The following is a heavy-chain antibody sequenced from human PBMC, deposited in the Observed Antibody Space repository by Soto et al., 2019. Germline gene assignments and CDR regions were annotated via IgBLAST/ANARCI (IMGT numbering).Heavy chain of an antibody. J-gene: IGHJ4*02. Sequence: GGSLRLSCAASGFTFSSYAMSWVRQAPGKGLEWVSAISGSGGSTYYADSVKGRFTISRDNSKNTLYLQMNSLRAEDTAVYYCAKVSGTYYDFWSGYSQEDYFDYWGQGTLVTVSS. V-gene: IGHV3-23*01. D-gene: IGHD3-3*01. CDR2: ISGSGGST. CDR1: GFTFSSYA. CDR3: AKVSGTYYDFWSGYSQEDYFDY.